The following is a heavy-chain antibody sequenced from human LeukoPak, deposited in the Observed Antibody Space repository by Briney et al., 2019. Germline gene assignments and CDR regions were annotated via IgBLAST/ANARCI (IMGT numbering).Heavy chain of an antibody. J-gene: IGHJ4*02. V-gene: IGHV4-34*01. CDR1: GGSFSGYY. CDR2: INHSGST. Sequence: PSETLSLTCAVYGGSFSGYYWSWIRQPPGKGLEWIGEINHSGSTNYNPSLKSRVTISVDTSKNQFSLKLSSVTAADAAVYYCARRDGYIRYWGQGTLVTVSS. D-gene: IGHD5-24*01. CDR3: ARRDGYIRY.